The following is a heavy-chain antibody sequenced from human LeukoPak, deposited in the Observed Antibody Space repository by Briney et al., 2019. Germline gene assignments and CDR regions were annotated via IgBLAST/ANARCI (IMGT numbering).Heavy chain of an antibody. J-gene: IGHJ4*02. CDR1: GYTFTSYD. CDR3: AVGDGQNSFDY. Sequence: ASVKVSCKASGYTFTSYDINWVRQATGQGLEWMGWMNPNSGNTGYAQKLQGRVTMTTDTSTSTAYMELRSLRSDDTAVYYCAVGDGQNSFDYWGQGTLVTVSS. D-gene: IGHD5-24*01. V-gene: IGHV1-8*02. CDR2: MNPNSGNT.